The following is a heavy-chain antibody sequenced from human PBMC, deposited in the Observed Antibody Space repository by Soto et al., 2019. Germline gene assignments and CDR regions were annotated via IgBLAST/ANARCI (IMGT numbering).Heavy chain of an antibody. CDR3: AKEGYDFWSGAHLTIGYYYYYGMDV. D-gene: IGHD3-3*01. CDR1: GFTFSSYG. J-gene: IGHJ6*02. Sequence: GGSLRLSCAASGFTFSSYGMHWVRQAPGKGLEWVAVISYDGSNKYYADSVKGRFTISRDNSKNTLYLQMNSLRAEDTAVYYCAKEGYDFWSGAHLTIGYYYYYGMDVWGQGTTVTV. CDR2: ISYDGSNK. V-gene: IGHV3-30*18.